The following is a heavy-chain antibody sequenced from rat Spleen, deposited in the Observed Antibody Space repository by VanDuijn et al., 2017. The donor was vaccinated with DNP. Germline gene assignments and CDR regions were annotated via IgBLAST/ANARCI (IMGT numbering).Heavy chain of an antibody. Sequence: QVQLKESGPGLVQPSQILSRTCTVSGFSLTNYHVSWVRQPPGKGLEWMGVIWTDGSTAYSSLLKSRLIINRDISKSQVFLKMNSLQSDDTATYYCTRESWGYVMDAWGQGTLVTVSS. CDR1: GFSLTNYH. CDR2: IWTDGST. J-gene: IGHJ3*01. CDR3: TRESWGYVMDA. D-gene: IGHD1-12*01. V-gene: IGHV2-43*01.